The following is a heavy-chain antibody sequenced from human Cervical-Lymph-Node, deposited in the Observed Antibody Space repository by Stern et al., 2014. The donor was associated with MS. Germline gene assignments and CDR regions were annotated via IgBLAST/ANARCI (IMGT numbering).Heavy chain of an antibody. CDR1: GFTFRNHN. V-gene: IGHV3-11*01. CDR3: ARGGSAYYYGMDV. J-gene: IGHJ6*02. Sequence: VQLVESGGGLVKPGESLRLSCAASGFTFRNHNMSWVRQAPGKGLEWISYISRTGDTIYYADSVKGRFTISRDNVKNSLYLQINSLRAEDAALYYCARGGSAYYYGMDVWGQGTAVTVSS. CDR2: ISRTGDTI.